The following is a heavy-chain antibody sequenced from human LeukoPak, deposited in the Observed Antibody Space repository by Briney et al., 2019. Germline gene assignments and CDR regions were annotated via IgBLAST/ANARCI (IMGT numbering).Heavy chain of an antibody. CDR1: GFTFDDYT. J-gene: IGHJ4*02. Sequence: GGSLRLSCAASGFTFDDYTMPWVRHAPGKGLEWVSLISWDGGSTYYADSVKGRFTISRNNSKNSLYLQMNSLRTEDTALYYCATMVALGYDFWSGLDYWGQGTLVTVSS. V-gene: IGHV3-43*01. D-gene: IGHD3-3*01. CDR2: ISWDGGST. CDR3: ATMVALGYDFWSGLDY.